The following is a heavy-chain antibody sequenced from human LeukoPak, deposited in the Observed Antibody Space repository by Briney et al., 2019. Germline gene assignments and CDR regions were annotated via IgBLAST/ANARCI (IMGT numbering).Heavy chain of an antibody. CDR2: IYYSGST. V-gene: IGHV4-59*12. CDR3: ARLRMWEVLYFDH. CDR1: GGSISSYY. D-gene: IGHD1-26*01. J-gene: IGHJ4*02. Sequence: PSETLSLTCTVSGGSISSYYWSWIRQPPGKGLEWIGYIYYSGSTNYNPSLKSRVTISVDTSKNQFSLKLSSVTAADTAMYYCARLRMWEVLYFDHWGQGTLVTVSS.